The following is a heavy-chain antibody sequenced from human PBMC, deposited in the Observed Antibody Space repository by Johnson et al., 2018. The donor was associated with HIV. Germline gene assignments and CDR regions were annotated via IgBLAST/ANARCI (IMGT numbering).Heavy chain of an antibody. D-gene: IGHD3-16*01. J-gene: IGHJ3*02. CDR3: AKTGGGAALDS. CDR1: GFTFSSYA. CDR2: ISYDGSNK. V-gene: IGHV3-30*18. Sequence: QVQLVESGGGVVQPGRSLRLSCAASGFTFSSYAMHWVRQAPGKGLEWVAVISYDGSNKYYADSVKGRFTISRDTSKKMLYLQMNSLRVDDTAVYYCAKTGGGAALDSWGQGTMVTVSS.